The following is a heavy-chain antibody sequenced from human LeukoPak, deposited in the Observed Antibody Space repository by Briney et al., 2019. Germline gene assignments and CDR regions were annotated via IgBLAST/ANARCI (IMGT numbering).Heavy chain of an antibody. D-gene: IGHD2-15*01. J-gene: IGHJ4*02. CDR3: ARRYCSGGSCPFDY. V-gene: IGHV4-39*01. Sequence: MTSETLSLTCTVSGGSISSSSYYWGWIRQPPGKGLEWTGSIYYSRSTYYNPSLKSRVTISVDKSKNQFSLKLSSVTAADTAVYYCARRYCSGGSCPFDYWGQGTLDTVSS. CDR1: GGSISSSSYY. CDR2: IYYSRST.